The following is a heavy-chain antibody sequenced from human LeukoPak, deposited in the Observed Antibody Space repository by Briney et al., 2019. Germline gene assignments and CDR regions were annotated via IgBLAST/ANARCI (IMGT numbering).Heavy chain of an antibody. CDR1: GFTFSSYA. D-gene: IGHD4-17*01. CDR3: AKCPYGGYLDWFDP. V-gene: IGHV3-23*01. CDR2: ISCSGGST. Sequence: PGASLRLSCAASGFTFSSYAMRWVRQAPGKGLEGVSAISCSGGSTYYADSVKGRFTISRDNSKNTLYLQMNSLTGEDTAVYYCAKCPYGGYLDWFDPWGQGTLVTVS. J-gene: IGHJ5*02.